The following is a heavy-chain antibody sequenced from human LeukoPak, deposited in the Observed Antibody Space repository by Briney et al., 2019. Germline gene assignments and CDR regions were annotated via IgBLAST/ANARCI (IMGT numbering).Heavy chain of an antibody. CDR2: ISGSGSGGST. CDR3: AKGDTSMAIYNWFDP. Sequence: GGSLRLSCAASGFTFSSSAMSWVRQAPGKGLEWVSNISGSGSGGSTYYADSVKGRFTISRDNSKNTLYLQMNSLRAEDTAVYYCAKGDTSMAIYNWFDPWGQGTLVTVSS. D-gene: IGHD5-18*01. CDR1: GFTFSSSA. J-gene: IGHJ5*02. V-gene: IGHV3-23*01.